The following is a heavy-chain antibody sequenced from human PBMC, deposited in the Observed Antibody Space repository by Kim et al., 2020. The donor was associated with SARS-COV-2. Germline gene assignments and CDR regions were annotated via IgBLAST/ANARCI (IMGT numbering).Heavy chain of an antibody. CDR1: GFTFSSYW. V-gene: IGHV3-7*03. CDR2: IKQDGSEK. Sequence: GGSLRLSCAASGFTFSSYWMSWVRQAPGKGLEWVANIKQDGSEKYYVDSVKGRFTISRDNAKNSLYLQMNSLRAEDTAVYYCARDRTFGGVIVKAPTWYFDLWGRGTLVTVSS. D-gene: IGHD3-16*02. J-gene: IGHJ2*01. CDR3: ARDRTFGGVIVKAPTWYFDL.